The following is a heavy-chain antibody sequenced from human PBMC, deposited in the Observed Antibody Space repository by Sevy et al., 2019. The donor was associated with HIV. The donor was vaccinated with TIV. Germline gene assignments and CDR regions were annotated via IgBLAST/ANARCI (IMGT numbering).Heavy chain of an antibody. D-gene: IGHD3-22*01. J-gene: IGHJ4*02. CDR1: GYRFTSYW. CDR2: IYPDDSDI. V-gene: IGHV5-51*01. CDR3: ARRASDTTGYPQYYFDS. Sequence: GESLKISCKGSGYRFTSYWIGWVRQMPGKGLEWMGIIYPDDSDIRDSPSFQGQVTISVDKSISTAYLQWSSLKASDTAMYFCARRASDTTGYPQYYFDSWGQGTLVTVSS.